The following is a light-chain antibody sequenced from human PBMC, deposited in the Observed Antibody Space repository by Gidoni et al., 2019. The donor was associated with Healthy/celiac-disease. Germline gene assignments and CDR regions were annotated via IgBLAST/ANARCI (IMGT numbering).Light chain of an antibody. CDR3: QQYDHLPLT. CDR1: QDISHY. Sequence: DIQMTQSPCSLSASVGDRVTVTCQASQDISHYLNWYQQKPGKAPKLLIYDASNLETGVPSRFSGSGSGTDFTFTISSLQPEDIATYYCQQYDHLPLTFGGGTKVEIK. J-gene: IGKJ4*01. CDR2: DAS. V-gene: IGKV1-33*01.